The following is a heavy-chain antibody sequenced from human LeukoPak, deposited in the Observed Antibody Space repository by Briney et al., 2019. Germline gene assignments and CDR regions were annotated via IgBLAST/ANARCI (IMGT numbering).Heavy chain of an antibody. CDR3: AKTTGSGSYYNYDYYGMDV. D-gene: IGHD3-10*01. CDR2: ISVYNGNT. Sequence: ASVKVSCKASGYTFTNYGISWVRQAPGQGLEWMGWISVYNGNTNYAQKLQGRVTMTTDTSTSTAYMELRSLRSDDTAVYYCAKTTGSGSYYNYDYYGMDVWGQGTTVTVSS. CDR1: GYTFTNYG. J-gene: IGHJ6*02. V-gene: IGHV1-18*01.